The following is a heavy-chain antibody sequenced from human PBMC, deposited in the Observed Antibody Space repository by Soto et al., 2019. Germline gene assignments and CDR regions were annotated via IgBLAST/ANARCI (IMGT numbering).Heavy chain of an antibody. CDR2: IISSVSNI. J-gene: IGHJ4*02. Sequence: EVQLAESGGGLVQPGGPRSPPVAASDSTFGVLGITGVPQAPGRGLGWVSYIISSVSNIYYRDSVKGRFSISRDDAQNSLYLQMNSLRADDTAVYYCVPDGDIIMVVPTWGQGTLVTVSS. CDR1: DSTFGVLG. CDR3: VPDGDIIMVVPT. V-gene: IGHV3-48*01. D-gene: IGHD2-15*01.